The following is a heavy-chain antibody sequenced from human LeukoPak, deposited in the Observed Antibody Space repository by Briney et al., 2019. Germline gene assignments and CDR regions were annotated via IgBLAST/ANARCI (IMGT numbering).Heavy chain of an antibody. V-gene: IGHV1-8*01. CDR3: AKDRYSGSYFATNAYYFDY. CDR2: MNPNSGNT. CDR1: GYTFTSYD. J-gene: IGHJ4*02. D-gene: IGHD1-26*01. Sequence: ASVKVSCKASGYTFTSYDINWVRQATGQGLEWMGWMNPNSGNTGYAQKFQGRVTMTRNTSISTAYMELSSLRSEDTAVYYCAKDRYSGSYFATNAYYFDYWGQGTLVTVSS.